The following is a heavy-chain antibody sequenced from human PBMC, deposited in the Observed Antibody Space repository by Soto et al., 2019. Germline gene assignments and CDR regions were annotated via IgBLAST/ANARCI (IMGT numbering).Heavy chain of an antibody. Sequence: SVKVSCKASVGTFSSYAISWVRQAPGQGLEWMGGIIPIFGTANYAQKFQGRVTITADKSTSTAYMELSSLRSEDTAVYYCATLITMVRGVITGDYYYGMDVWGQGTTVTVSS. J-gene: IGHJ6*02. V-gene: IGHV1-69*06. CDR3: ATLITMVRGVITGDYYYGMDV. CDR1: VGTFSSYA. D-gene: IGHD3-10*01. CDR2: IIPIFGTA.